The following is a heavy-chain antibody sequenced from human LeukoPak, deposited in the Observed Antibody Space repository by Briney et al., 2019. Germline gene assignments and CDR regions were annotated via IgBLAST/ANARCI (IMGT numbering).Heavy chain of an antibody. CDR2: IYYSGST. D-gene: IGHD4-11*01. V-gene: IGHV4-59*01. J-gene: IGHJ4*02. Sequence: PSETLSLTCTVSGGSISSYYWNWIRQPPGKGLERIGYIYYSGSTNYNPSLKSRVSISVDTSKNHFSLKVSSVTAADTAVYYCARVPSTALETKYYFDYWGQGTLVTVSS. CDR1: GGSISSYY. CDR3: ARVPSTALETKYYFDY.